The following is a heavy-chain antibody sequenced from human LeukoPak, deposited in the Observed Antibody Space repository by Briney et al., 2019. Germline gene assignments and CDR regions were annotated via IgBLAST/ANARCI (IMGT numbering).Heavy chain of an antibody. CDR2: ISSSSSYI. D-gene: IGHD1-26*01. J-gene: IGHJ3*02. CDR3: ARVEWELSLAFDI. Sequence: GGSLSLSCPASGFTLSTNGRNGVRQAQGKGLDWAPSISSSSSYIYYADSVKGRFTISRDNAKNSLYLQTNSLRAEDTAVYYCARVEWELSLAFDIWGQGTMVTVSS. CDR1: GFTLSTNG. V-gene: IGHV3-21*01.